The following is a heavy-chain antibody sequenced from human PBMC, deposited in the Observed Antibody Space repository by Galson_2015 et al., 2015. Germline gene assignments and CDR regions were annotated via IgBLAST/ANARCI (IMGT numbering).Heavy chain of an antibody. CDR1: GGSISSSSYY. CDR3: ARYGEIDY. V-gene: IGHV4-39*01. D-gene: IGHD4-17*01. CDR2: IYYSGST. J-gene: IGHJ4*02. Sequence: LSLTCTVSGGSISSSSYYWGWIRQPPGKGLEWIGSIYYSGSTYYNPSLKSRVTISVDTSKNQFSLKLSSVTAADTAVYYCARYGEIDYWGQGTLVTVSS.